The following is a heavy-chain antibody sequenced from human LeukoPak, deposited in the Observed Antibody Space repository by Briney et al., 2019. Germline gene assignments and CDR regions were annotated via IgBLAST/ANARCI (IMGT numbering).Heavy chain of an antibody. CDR1: GFTFSSYA. CDR2: ISGSGGST. V-gene: IGHV3-23*01. D-gene: IGHD6-13*01. Sequence: GGSLRLSCAASGFTFSSYAMSWVRQAPGKGLEWVSAISGSGGSTFYADSVKGRFTISRDNSNNTLYLQMNSLRAEDTAVYYCAKRGGSSWLGDFDYWGQGTLVTVSS. J-gene: IGHJ4*02. CDR3: AKRGGSSWLGDFDY.